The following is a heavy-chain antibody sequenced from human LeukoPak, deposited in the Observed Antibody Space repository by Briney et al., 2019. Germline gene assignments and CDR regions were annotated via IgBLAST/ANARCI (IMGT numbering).Heavy chain of an antibody. V-gene: IGHV1-8*01. CDR3: ARSGVQKFPNWFDP. CDR1: GYTFTSYD. CDR2: MNPNSGNT. D-gene: IGHD3-10*01. J-gene: IGHJ5*02. Sequence: GASVKVSCKASGYTFTSYDINWVRQATGQGLEWMGWMNPNSGNTGYAQKFQVRVTMTRNTSISTAYMELSSLRSEDTAVYYCARSGVQKFPNWFDPWGQGTLVTVSS.